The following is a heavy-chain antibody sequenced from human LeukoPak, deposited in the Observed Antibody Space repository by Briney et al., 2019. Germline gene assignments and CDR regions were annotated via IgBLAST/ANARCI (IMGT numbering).Heavy chain of an antibody. CDR1: GGSFSGYY. Sequence: SETLSLTCAVYGGSFSGYYWSWIRQPPGKGLEWIGEINHSGSTNYNPSLKSRVTISVDTSKNQFSLKLSSVTAADTAVYYCARGNHGYSYGASYYYYGMDVWGQGTTVTVSS. CDR3: ARGNHGYSYGASYYYYGMDV. J-gene: IGHJ6*02. CDR2: INHSGST. D-gene: IGHD5-18*01. V-gene: IGHV4-34*01.